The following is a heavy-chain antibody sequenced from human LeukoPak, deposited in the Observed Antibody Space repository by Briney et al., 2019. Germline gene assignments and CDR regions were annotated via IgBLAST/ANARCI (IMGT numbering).Heavy chain of an antibody. V-gene: IGHV4-34*01. Sequence: SETLSLTCAVYGGSFSGYYWSWLRQPPGKGLEWIGEINHSGSTNYNPSLKSRVTISVDTSKNQFSLKLSSVTAADTAVYYCARGGYYYDSSGYYLSKSEDYWGQGTLVTVSS. CDR1: GGSFSGYY. CDR2: INHSGST. CDR3: ARGGYYYDSSGYYLSKSEDY. D-gene: IGHD3-22*01. J-gene: IGHJ4*02.